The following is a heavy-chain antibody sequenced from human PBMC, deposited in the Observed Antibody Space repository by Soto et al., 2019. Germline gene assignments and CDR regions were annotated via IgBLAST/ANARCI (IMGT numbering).Heavy chain of an antibody. CDR2: MEPSTGTT. CDR1: GYSFTSLD. J-gene: IGHJ4*02. D-gene: IGHD1-26*01. Sequence: ASVKVSCKASGYSFTSLDINWVRQTAGQGLEWMGWMEPSTGTTGYAQKFQGRVTMTRDTSINTAYMELTTLTSDDTAFYYCARGISAGVDYWGQGTLVTVSS. CDR3: ARGISAGVDY. V-gene: IGHV1-8*01.